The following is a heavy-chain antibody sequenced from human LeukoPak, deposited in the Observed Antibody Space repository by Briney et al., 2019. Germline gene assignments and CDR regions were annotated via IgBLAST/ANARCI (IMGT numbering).Heavy chain of an antibody. CDR1: VFTFSIYA. D-gene: IGHD3-22*01. CDR2: FSGSGGST. Sequence: GGSLRLSCAASVFTFSIYAISGVRNAPGKGLEWVSDFSGSGGSTYYADSVKGRFTISRDNSKNTLYLQMNSLRAEDTAVYYCAKDRSPGVYYYDSSGYWSAWSQGTLVTVSS. V-gene: IGHV3-23*01. CDR3: AKDRSPGVYYYDSSGYWSA. J-gene: IGHJ5*02.